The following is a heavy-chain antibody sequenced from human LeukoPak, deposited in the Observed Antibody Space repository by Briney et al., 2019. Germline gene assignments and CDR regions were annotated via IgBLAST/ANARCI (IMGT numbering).Heavy chain of an antibody. J-gene: IGHJ3*02. V-gene: IGHV1-46*01. CDR2: INPSGGST. CDR3: ARVGLGELVAVAGRNAFDI. D-gene: IGHD6-19*01. Sequence: VASVKVSCKASGYTFTSYYMHWVRQAPGQGLEWMGIINPSGGSTSYAQKFQGRVTMTRDTSTSTVYMELSSLRSEDTAVYYCARVGLGELVAVAGRNAFDIWGQGTMVTVSS. CDR1: GYTFTSYY.